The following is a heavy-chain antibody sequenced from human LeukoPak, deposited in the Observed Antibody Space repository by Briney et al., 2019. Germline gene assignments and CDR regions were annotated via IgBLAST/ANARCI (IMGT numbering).Heavy chain of an antibody. CDR2: ISAYNGDT. J-gene: IGHJ4*02. D-gene: IGHD1-7*01. CDR1: GYTFTSYG. CDR3: ARVNWTYRYFDY. V-gene: IGHV1-18*01. Sequence: HGASVNVSCKASGYTFTSYGISWVRQAPGQGLEGMGWISAYNGDTNYAQKLQGRVTMTPDTSTSTAYMELRSLRSDDTAVYYCARVNWTYRYFDYWGQGTLVTVSS.